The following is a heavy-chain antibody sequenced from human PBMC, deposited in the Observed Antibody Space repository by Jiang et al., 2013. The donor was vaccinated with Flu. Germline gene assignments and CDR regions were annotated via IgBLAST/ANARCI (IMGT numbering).Heavy chain of an antibody. CDR3: ARGAYCSSTSCYAWFDP. CDR1: GYTFTSYY. CDR2: INPSGGST. Sequence: VQLVESGAEVKKPGASVKVSCKASGYTFTSYYMHWVRQAPGQGLEWMGIINPSGGSTSYAQKFQGRVTMTRDTSTSTVYMELSSLRSEDTAVYYCARGAYCSSTSCYAWFDPWGQGTPGHRLL. V-gene: IGHV1-46*01. J-gene: IGHJ5*02. D-gene: IGHD2-2*01.